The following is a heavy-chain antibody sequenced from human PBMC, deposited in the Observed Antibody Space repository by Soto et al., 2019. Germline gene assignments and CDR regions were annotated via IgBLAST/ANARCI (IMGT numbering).Heavy chain of an antibody. V-gene: IGHV1-8*01. J-gene: IGHJ6*02. CDR2: MNPNSGNT. Sequence: VTCEACGYSINSNASNSLRHEKKQGLERMRWMNPNSGNTGYAQKFQGRVTMTRNTSISTAYMELSSLRSEDTAVYYCARGLSGVFSGWYRSCYYYSGMDVWGQGSSVTVSS. CDR1: GYSINSNA. D-gene: IGHD6-19*01. CDR3: ARGLSGVFSGWYRSCYYYSGMDV.